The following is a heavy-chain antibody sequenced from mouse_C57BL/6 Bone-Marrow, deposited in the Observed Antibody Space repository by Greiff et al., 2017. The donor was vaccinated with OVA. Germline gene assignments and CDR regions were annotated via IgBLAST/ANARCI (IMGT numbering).Heavy chain of an antibody. Sequence: EVQLQQSGAELVRPGASVKLSCTASGFNINDYYMHWVKQRPEQGLEWIGSIDPEDGDTEYDPKFQGKATMTADTSSNTAYLQLSSLTSEDTAVYYSTNSATVVANWYLDDWGKGTTVTVSS. J-gene: IGHJ1*03. CDR2: IDPEDGDT. V-gene: IGHV14-1*01. D-gene: IGHD1-1*01. CDR3: TNSATVVANWYLDD. CDR1: GFNINDYY.